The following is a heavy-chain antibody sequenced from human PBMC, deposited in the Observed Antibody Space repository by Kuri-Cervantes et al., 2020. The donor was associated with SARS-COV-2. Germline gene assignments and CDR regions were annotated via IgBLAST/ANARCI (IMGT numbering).Heavy chain of an antibody. CDR3: ARDSPTWIHTFDY. D-gene: IGHD5-18*01. CDR1: GFTVSSNY. CDR2: IYSGGST. V-gene: IGHV3-66*02. Sequence: GESLKISCAASGFTVSSNYMSWVRQAPGKGLEWVSVIYSGGSTYYADSVKGRFTISRDNSKNTLYLQMNSLRAEDTAVYYCARDSPTWIHTFDYWGQGILVTVSS. J-gene: IGHJ4*02.